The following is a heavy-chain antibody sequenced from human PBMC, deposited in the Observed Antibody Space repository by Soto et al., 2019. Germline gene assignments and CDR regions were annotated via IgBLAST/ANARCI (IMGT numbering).Heavy chain of an antibody. Sequence: RKPTGKWLEWIGEINHSGSTNYNPSLKSRVTISVDTSKNQFSLKLSSVTAADTAVYYCARGRGVAVAGNKLNFDYWGQGTLVPVSS. V-gene: IGHV4-34*01. D-gene: IGHD6-19*01. CDR3: ARGRGVAVAGNKLNFDY. J-gene: IGHJ4*02. CDR2: INHSGST.